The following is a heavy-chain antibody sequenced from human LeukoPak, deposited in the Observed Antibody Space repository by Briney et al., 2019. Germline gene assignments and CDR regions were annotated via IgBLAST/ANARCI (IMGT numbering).Heavy chain of an antibody. D-gene: IGHD3-10*01. V-gene: IGHV3-21*01. Sequence: GGSLRLSCAASGFTFSSYSMNWVRQAPGKGLEWVSSISSSSSYIHYADSVEGRFTISRDNAKNSLYLQMNSLRAEDTAVYYCASRADYYGSGSYAKGNYWGQGTLVTVSS. CDR3: ASRADYYGSGSYAKGNY. J-gene: IGHJ4*02. CDR2: ISSSSSYI. CDR1: GFTFSSYS.